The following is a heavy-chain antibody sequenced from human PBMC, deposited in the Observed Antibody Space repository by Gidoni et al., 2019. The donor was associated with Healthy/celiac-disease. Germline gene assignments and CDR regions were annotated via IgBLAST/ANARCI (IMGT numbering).Heavy chain of an antibody. CDR2: ISYDGRNK. V-gene: IGHV3-30*01. Sequence: QVQLVESGGGVVQPGRSLRLSCAASGFPFSSYAMHWVRQAPGKGLEWGAVISYDGRNKYYADSVKGRFTISRDNSKNTLYLQMNSLRAEDTAVYYCARDPLDTAMVPPPYYFDYWGQGTLVTVSS. CDR3: ARDPLDTAMVPPPYYFDY. J-gene: IGHJ4*02. D-gene: IGHD5-18*01. CDR1: GFPFSSYA.